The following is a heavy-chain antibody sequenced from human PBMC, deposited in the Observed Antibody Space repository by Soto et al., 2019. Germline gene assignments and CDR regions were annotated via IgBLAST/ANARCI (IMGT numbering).Heavy chain of an antibody. J-gene: IGHJ4*02. CDR1: GFTFSSYG. CDR2: IWYDGSNK. D-gene: IGHD3-22*01. CDR3: AREGFDSSGYYMGYFDY. Sequence: PGGSLRLSCAASGFTFSSYGMHWVRQAPGKGLEWVAVIWYDGSNKYYADSVKGRFTISRDNSKNTLYLQMNSLRAEDTAVYYCAREGFDSSGYYMGYFDYWGQGTLVTVSS. V-gene: IGHV3-33*01.